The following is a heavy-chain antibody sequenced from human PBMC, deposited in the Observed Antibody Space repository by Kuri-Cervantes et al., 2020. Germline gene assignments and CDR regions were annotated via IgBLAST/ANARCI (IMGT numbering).Heavy chain of an antibody. D-gene: IGHD6-13*01. CDR1: GFTSTSYS. CDR3: AKAAFVGQLWDWFDP. V-gene: IGHV3-21*04. CDR2: FSNSNTYI. J-gene: IGHJ5*02. Sequence: GGSLRPSCAASGFTSTSYSMNWVRQAQGKGQEWVSSFSNSNTYIYNADSVKGRFTISRDNAKNSLYLQMNSLRAGDTALYYYAKAAFVGQLWDWFDPWGQGTLVTVSS.